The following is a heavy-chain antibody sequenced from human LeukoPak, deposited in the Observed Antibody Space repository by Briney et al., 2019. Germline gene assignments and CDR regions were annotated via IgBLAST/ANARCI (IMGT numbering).Heavy chain of an antibody. J-gene: IGHJ5*02. V-gene: IGHV4-34*01. Sequence: SETLSLTCAVYGGSFSGYYWTLIRQTLGKGLEWIGEISHTGLTGSNPSLKSRVTIFVDSSKKQFSLRMTSVTAADTGIYYCARVPDITARPCDTWGPGTRVTVSS. CDR2: ISHTGLT. CDR1: GGSFSGYY. D-gene: IGHD2-21*02. CDR3: ARVPDITARPCDT.